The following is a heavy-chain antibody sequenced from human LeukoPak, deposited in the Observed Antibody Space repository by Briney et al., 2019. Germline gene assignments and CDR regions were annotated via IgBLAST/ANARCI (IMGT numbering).Heavy chain of an antibody. CDR2: IYYSGST. CDR3: ARHAGHYDSSGYAFDAFDI. CDR1: GGSISSSSYY. V-gene: IGHV4-39*01. J-gene: IGHJ3*02. Sequence: PSETLSLTCTVSGGSISSSSYYWGWLRQPPGKGLEWIGSIYYSGSTYYNPSLKSRVTISVDTSKNQFSLKLSSVTAADTAVYYCARHAGHYDSSGYAFDAFDIWGQGTMVTVSS. D-gene: IGHD3-22*01.